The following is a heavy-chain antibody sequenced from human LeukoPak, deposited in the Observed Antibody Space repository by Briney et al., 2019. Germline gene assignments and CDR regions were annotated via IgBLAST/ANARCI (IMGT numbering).Heavy chain of an antibody. CDR1: GFTFSTYA. Sequence: SGGSLRLSCAASGFTFSTYAVNWVRQAPGKGLEWVSTISGSGDSTYYADSVKGRFTISRHNSKNTLYLQMNSLRAEDTAVYYCARGSTMIRDWGQGTLVTVSS. D-gene: IGHD3-22*01. V-gene: IGHV3-23*01. CDR3: ARGSTMIRD. J-gene: IGHJ4*02. CDR2: ISGSGDST.